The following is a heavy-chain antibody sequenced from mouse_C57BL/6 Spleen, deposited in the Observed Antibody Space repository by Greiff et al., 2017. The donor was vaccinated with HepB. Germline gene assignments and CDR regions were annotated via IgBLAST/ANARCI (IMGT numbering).Heavy chain of an antibody. Sequence: QVQLQQSGPELVKPGASVKISCKASGYAFSSSWMNWVKQRPGKGLEWIGRIYPGDGDTNYNGKFKGKATLTADKSSSTAYMQLSSLTSEDSAVYFCAREGQYYPWFAYWGQGTLVTVSA. J-gene: IGHJ3*01. CDR2: IYPGDGDT. CDR1: GYAFSSSW. CDR3: AREGQYYPWFAY. V-gene: IGHV1-82*01. D-gene: IGHD1-2*01.